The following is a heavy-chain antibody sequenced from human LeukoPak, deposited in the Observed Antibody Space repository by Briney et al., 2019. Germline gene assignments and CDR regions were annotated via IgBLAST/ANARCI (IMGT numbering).Heavy chain of an antibody. J-gene: IGHJ4*02. CDR2: ISSNGGST. Sequence: GGSLRLSCAASGFTFNSYAMHWVRQAPGKGLEYVSAISSNGGSTYYANSVKGRFTISRDNSKNTLYLQMGSLRAEDMAVYYCARDSRGDCSGGSCPTQFYFDYWRQGTLVTVSS. V-gene: IGHV3-64*01. D-gene: IGHD2-15*01. CDR3: ARDSRGDCSGGSCPTQFYFDY. CDR1: GFTFNSYA.